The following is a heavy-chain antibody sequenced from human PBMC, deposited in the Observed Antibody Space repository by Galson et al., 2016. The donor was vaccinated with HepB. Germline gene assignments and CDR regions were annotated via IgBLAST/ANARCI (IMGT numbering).Heavy chain of an antibody. CDR2: ITSDGSST. Sequence: SLRLSCAASGFPFSRYWMHWVRQAPGKGLVWVSRITSDGSSTIYADSVRGRFTIPRDNAKNTRYLQMNGLRAEDTALYYCVREDYGDDPVYYYYYGMDVWGQGTTVSVSS. D-gene: IGHD4-17*01. J-gene: IGHJ6*02. CDR3: VREDYGDDPVYYYYYGMDV. CDR1: GFPFSRYW. V-gene: IGHV3-74*01.